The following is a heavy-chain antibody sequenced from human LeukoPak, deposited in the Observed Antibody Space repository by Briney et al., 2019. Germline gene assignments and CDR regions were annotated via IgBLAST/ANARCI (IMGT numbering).Heavy chain of an antibody. Sequence: GGSLRLSCAASGFTVSDNYISWVRQAPGKGLEWVSVIYSGGSTKYADSVKARFTISRDNSRNTVYLQMNSLRADDAAVYYCARATLDNWGQGTLVTVSS. V-gene: IGHV3-53*01. CDR2: IYSGGST. J-gene: IGHJ4*02. CDR3: ARATLDN. CDR1: GFTVSDNY.